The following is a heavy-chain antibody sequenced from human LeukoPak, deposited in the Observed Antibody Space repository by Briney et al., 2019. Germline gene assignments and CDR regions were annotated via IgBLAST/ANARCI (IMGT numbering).Heavy chain of an antibody. CDR2: ISSSSSYI. D-gene: IGHD1-14*01. CDR1: GFTFSSYS. V-gene: IGHV3-21*01. J-gene: IGHJ4*02. Sequence: GGSLRLTCAASGFTFSSYSMNWVRQAPGKGLEWVSSISSSSSYIYYADSVKSRFTISRDNAKNSLYLQMNSLRAEDTAVYYCASGPDYFDYWGQGTLVTVSS. CDR3: ASGPDYFDY.